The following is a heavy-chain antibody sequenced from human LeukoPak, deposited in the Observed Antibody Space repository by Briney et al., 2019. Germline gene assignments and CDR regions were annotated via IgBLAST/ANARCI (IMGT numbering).Heavy chain of an antibody. Sequence: GGSLRLSCAASGFTFSSYSMNWVRQAPGKGLEWVSSISSSSSYIYYADSVKGRFTIPRDNAKNSLYLQMNSLRAEDTAVYYCARGTRIAAAGTIGYWGQGTLVTVSS. D-gene: IGHD6-13*01. CDR2: ISSSSSYI. J-gene: IGHJ4*02. CDR3: ARGTRIAAAGTIGY. CDR1: GFTFSSYS. V-gene: IGHV3-21*01.